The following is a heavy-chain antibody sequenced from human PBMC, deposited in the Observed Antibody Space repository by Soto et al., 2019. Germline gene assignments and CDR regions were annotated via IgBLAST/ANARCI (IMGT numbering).Heavy chain of an antibody. V-gene: IGHV1-69*13. CDR2: IIPIFGTA. CDR3: ASLIAAAGPPHSPRYYYGMDV. CDR1: GGTFSSYA. Sequence: RASVKVSCKASGGTFSSYAISWVRQAPGQGLEWMGGIIPIFGTADYAQKFQGRVTITADESTSTAYMELSSLRSEDTAVYYCASLIAAAGPPHSPRYYYGMDVWGQGTTVTVSS. J-gene: IGHJ6*02. D-gene: IGHD6-13*01.